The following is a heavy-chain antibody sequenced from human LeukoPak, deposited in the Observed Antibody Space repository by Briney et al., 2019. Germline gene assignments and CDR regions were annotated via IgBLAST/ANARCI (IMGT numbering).Heavy chain of an antibody. V-gene: IGHV4-39*07. CDR3: AKVCSYYYYMDV. CDR1: GGSISSSSYY. J-gene: IGHJ6*03. Sequence: PSETLSLTCTVSGGSISSSSYYWGWIRQPPGKGLEWIGSIYYSGSTYYNPSLKSRVTISVDTSKNQFSLKLSSATAADTAVYYCAKVCSYYYYMDVWGKGTTVTVSS. CDR2: IYYSGST. D-gene: IGHD2-21*01.